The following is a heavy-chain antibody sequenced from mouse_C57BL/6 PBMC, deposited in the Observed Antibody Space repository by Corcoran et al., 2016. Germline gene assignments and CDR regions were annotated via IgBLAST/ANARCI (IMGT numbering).Heavy chain of an antibody. CDR3: ATDYYGKGTLFDY. CDR2: IYPRDGST. V-gene: IGHV1-85*01. D-gene: IGHD1-1*01. CDR1: GYTFTSYD. J-gene: IGHJ2*01. Sequence: QVQLQQSGPELVKPGASVKLSCKASGYTFTSYDINWVKQRPGQGLEWIGWIYPRDGSTKYNEKFKGKATLTVDTSSSTAYMELHSLTSEDSAVYFCATDYYGKGTLFDYWGQGTTLTVSS.